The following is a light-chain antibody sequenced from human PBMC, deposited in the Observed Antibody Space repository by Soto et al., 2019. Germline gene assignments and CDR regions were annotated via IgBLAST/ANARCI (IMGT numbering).Light chain of an antibody. CDR3: LLSYSDIADV. Sequence: QAVVTQPPSLTVSPGGTVTFTCASSTGDVTTGHYPHWFQQKAGQAPRTLIYDTDNKHSWTPARFSGSLLGGEAALTLSGAQPEDEAEYYCLLSYSDIADVFGTGTKLTVL. J-gene: IGLJ1*01. V-gene: IGLV7-46*01. CDR2: DTD. CDR1: TGDVTTGHY.